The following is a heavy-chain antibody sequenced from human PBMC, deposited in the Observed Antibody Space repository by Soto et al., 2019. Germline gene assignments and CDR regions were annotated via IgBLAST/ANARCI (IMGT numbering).Heavy chain of an antibody. CDR1: GGSISSYY. CDR2: IYYSGST. CDR3: ASSGVEYYYFDY. J-gene: IGHJ4*02. D-gene: IGHD6-6*01. Sequence: SETLSLTCTVSGGSISSYYWSWIRQPPGKGLEWIGYIYYSGSTNYNPSLKSRVTISVDTSKNQFSLKLSSVTAADTAVYYCASSGVEYYYFDYWGQGTLVTVSS. V-gene: IGHV4-59*01.